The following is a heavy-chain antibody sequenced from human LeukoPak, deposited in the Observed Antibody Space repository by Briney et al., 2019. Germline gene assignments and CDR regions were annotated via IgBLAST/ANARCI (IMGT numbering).Heavy chain of an antibody. CDR2: ISGSGGST. J-gene: IGHJ6*02. CDR1: GFTFSSYA. V-gene: IGHV3-23*01. CDR3: AKVSCMIVVLCGMDV. D-gene: IGHD3-22*01. Sequence: GGSLRLSCAASGFTFSSYAMSWVRQAPGKALEWVSAISGSGGSTYYADSVKGRFTISRDNSKNTLYLQMNSLRAEDTAVYYCAKVSCMIVVLCGMDVWGQGTTVTVSS.